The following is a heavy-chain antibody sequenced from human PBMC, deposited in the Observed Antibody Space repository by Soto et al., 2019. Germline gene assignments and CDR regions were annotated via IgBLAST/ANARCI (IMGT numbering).Heavy chain of an antibody. Sequence: QVQLVQSGAEVKKPGSSVKVSCKASGGTFSSYAISWVRQAPGQGLEWMGGIIPIFGTANYAQKFQGRVTITADESTSTAYMELSSLRSEDTAVYYCARSLRNYYGSGSYYPSQYYFDHWGQGTLVTVSS. CDR2: IIPIFGTA. CDR3: ARSLRNYYGSGSYYPSQYYFDH. CDR1: GGTFSSYA. V-gene: IGHV1-69*01. D-gene: IGHD3-10*01. J-gene: IGHJ4*02.